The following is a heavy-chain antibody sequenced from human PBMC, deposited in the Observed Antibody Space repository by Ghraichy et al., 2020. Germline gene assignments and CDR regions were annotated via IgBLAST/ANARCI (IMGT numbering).Heavy chain of an antibody. V-gene: IGHV4-39*01. CDR2: IYYSGST. Sequence: SETLSLTCTVSGGSISSSSYYWGWIRQPPGKGLEWIGSIYYSGSTYYNPSLKSRVTISVDTSKNQFSLKLSSVTAADTAVYYCARSFTAAHNDAFDIWGQGTMVTVSS. CDR1: GGSISSSSYY. CDR3: ARSFTAAHNDAFDI. J-gene: IGHJ3*02. D-gene: IGHD2-2*01.